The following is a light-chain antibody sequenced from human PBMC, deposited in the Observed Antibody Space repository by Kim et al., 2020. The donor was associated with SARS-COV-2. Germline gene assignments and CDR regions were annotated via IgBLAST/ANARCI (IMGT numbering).Light chain of an antibody. CDR3: HQYNNWPRA. V-gene: IGKV3-15*01. J-gene: IGKJ2*01. Sequence: TVVTQSPATLSVSPGERATLFCRASPSISTNLAWYQQKPGQAPRLLIYGASTRATGVPARFSGSGFGTEFSLTISSLQSEDFAVYYCHQYNNWPRAFGQGTKLEI. CDR1: PSISTN. CDR2: GAS.